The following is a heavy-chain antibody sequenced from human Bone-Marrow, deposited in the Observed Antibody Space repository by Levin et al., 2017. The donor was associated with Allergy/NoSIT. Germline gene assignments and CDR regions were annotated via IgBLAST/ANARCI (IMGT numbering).Heavy chain of an antibody. V-gene: IGHV3-23*01. CDR2: LDGSSGKT. J-gene: IGHJ6*03. D-gene: IGHD4-17*01. Sequence: GESLKISCTISGFIFADYAMNWVRQAPGRGLEWVSSLDGSSGKTHYADVAKGRFTISREYSKNTLFLQMNSLRVEDTARYYCAKAGTTVMLDYSYLDVWGEGTAVTVSS. CDR3: AKAGTTVMLDYSYLDV. CDR1: GFIFADYA.